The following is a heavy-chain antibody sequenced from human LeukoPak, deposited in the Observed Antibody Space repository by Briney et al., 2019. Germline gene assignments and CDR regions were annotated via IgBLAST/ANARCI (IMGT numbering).Heavy chain of an antibody. D-gene: IGHD3-3*01. Sequence: SETLSLTCTVSGGSISSSSYYWGWIRQPPGKGLEWIGSIYYSGSTYYNPSLKSRVTISVDTSKNPFSLKLSSVTAADTAVYYCARRGYYDFWSGYYEEYDYWGQGTLVTVSS. V-gene: IGHV4-39*01. CDR2: IYYSGST. CDR3: ARRGYYDFWSGYYEEYDY. J-gene: IGHJ4*02. CDR1: GGSISSSSYY.